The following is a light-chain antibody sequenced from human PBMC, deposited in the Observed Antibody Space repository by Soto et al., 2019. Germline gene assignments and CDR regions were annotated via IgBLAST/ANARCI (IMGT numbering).Light chain of an antibody. Sequence: EIVLTQSPATLSFSPVETAKLXSRASQSVSGYIGWYQQKPGQAPRLLIYADSNRATGIPARFSGSGSGTDFTLTISSLEPEDFSVYYCQQRYNWPITFGQGTRLEIK. J-gene: IGKJ5*01. CDR3: QQRYNWPIT. CDR2: ADS. V-gene: IGKV3-11*01. CDR1: QSVSGY.